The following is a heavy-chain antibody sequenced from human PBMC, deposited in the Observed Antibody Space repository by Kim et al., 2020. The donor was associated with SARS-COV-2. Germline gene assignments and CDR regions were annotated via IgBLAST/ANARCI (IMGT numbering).Heavy chain of an antibody. V-gene: IGHV1-2*02. CDR2: INPNSGGT. Sequence: ASVKVSCKASGYTFTGYYMHWVRQAPGQGLEWMGWINPNSGGTNYAQKFQGRVTMTRDTSISPAYMELSRLRSDDTAVYYGARSHTLWEQWMVGDWFEPWGQGTLVTVSS. J-gene: IGHJ5*02. CDR1: GYTFTGYY. D-gene: IGHD6-19*01. CDR3: ARSHTLWEQWMVGDWFEP.